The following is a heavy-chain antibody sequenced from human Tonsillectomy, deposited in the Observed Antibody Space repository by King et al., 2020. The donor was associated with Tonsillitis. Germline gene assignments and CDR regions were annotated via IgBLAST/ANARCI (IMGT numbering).Heavy chain of an antibody. CDR1: GFTFSSYG. J-gene: IGHJ4*02. CDR3: AKIPYGDSQFDY. D-gene: IGHD4-17*01. Sequence: VQLVESGGGVVQPGRSLRLSCAASGFTFSSYGMHWVLQAPGKGLEWVAVISYDGSNKYYADSVKGRFTISRDNSKNTLYLQMNSLRAEDTAVYYCAKIPYGDSQFDYWGQGTLVTVSS. V-gene: IGHV3-30*18. CDR2: ISYDGSNK.